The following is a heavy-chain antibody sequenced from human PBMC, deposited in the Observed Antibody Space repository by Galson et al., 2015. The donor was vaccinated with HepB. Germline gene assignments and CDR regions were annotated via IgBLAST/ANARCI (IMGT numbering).Heavy chain of an antibody. CDR1: GFTFSSYA. D-gene: IGHD3-3*01. CDR3: AREVYYDFWSGYRGPDV. J-gene: IGHJ6*04. Sequence: SLRLSCAASGFTFSSYAMHWVRQAPGKGLEWVAVISYDGSNKYYADSVKGRFTISRDNSKNTLYLQMNSLRAEDTAVYYCAREVYYDFWSGYRGPDVWGKGTTVTVSS. V-gene: IGHV3-30-3*01. CDR2: ISYDGSNK.